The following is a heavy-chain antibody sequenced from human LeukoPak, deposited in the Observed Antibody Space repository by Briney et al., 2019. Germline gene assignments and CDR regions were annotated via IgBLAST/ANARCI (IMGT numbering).Heavy chain of an antibody. CDR2: IYHSGST. CDR1: GGSISSSNW. D-gene: IGHD3-22*01. Sequence: SGTLSLTCAVSGGSISSSNWWSWVRQPPGKGLERSGEIYHSGSTNYNPSLNSRVTISVEKSKNLFLLKLSFVTAADTAVYYLARDVNDYDSLYFDYWGQGTLVTVSS. J-gene: IGHJ4*02. V-gene: IGHV4-4*02. CDR3: ARDVNDYDSLYFDY.